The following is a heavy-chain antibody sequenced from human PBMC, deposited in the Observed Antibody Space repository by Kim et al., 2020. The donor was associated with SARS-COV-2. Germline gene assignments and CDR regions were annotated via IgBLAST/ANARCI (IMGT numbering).Heavy chain of an antibody. J-gene: IGHJ4*02. D-gene: IGHD3-9*01. CDR3: ARDGDLPYDMLTGYLGY. Sequence: VKGRVTSSRDNAKNSRYLQMNSLRDEDTAVYYCARDGDLPYDMLTGYLGYWGQGTLVTVSS. V-gene: IGHV3-48*02.